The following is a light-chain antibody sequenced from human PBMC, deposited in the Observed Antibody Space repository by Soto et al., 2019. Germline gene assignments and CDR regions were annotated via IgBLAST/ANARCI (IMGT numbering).Light chain of an antibody. J-gene: IGKJ4*01. CDR2: AAS. CDR1: QGIGND. CDR3: LQDNNYPLT. V-gene: IGKV1-6*01. Sequence: IQMTLSPSTLSASVRDRVTITCRASQGIGNDLGWYQQKSGKAPKLLIYAASNLQSGVPSRFSGSGSGTDFTLTISGLQPEDVATYYCLQDNNYPLTFGGGTKVDIK.